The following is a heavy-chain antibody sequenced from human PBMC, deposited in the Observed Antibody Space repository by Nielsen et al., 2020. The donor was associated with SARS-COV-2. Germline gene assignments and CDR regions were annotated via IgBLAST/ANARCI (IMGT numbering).Heavy chain of an antibody. D-gene: IGHD4-23*01. CDR3: ARYTVVTSKSGYYYYYMDV. Sequence: SETLSLTCTVSGGSISSYYWSWIRQPPGKGLEWIGYIYYSGSTNYNPSLKSRVTISVDTSKNQFSLKLSSVTAADTAVHYCARYTVVTSKSGYYYYYMDVWGKGTTVTVSS. J-gene: IGHJ6*03. CDR2: IYYSGST. CDR1: GGSISSYY. V-gene: IGHV4-59*08.